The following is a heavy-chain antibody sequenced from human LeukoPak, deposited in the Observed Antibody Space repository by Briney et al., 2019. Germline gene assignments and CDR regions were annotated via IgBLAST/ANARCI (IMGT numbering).Heavy chain of an antibody. CDR2: IKQDGSEK. V-gene: IGHV3-7*01. J-gene: IGHJ3*02. Sequence: PGGSLRLSCAASGFTFSSYWMSWVRQAPGKGLEWVANIKQDGSEKYYVDSVKGRFTISRDNAKNSLYLQMNSLRAEDTAVYYCARERYYYDSTNDAFDIWGQGTMVTVSS. D-gene: IGHD3-22*01. CDR3: ARERYYYDSTNDAFDI. CDR1: GFTFSSYW.